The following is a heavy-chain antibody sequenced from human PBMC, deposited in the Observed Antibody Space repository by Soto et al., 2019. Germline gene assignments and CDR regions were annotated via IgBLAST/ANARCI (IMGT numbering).Heavy chain of an antibody. CDR1: GGSFSGYY. D-gene: IGHD6-13*01. CDR2: INHSGST. J-gene: IGHJ4*02. V-gene: IGHV4-34*01. Sequence: SETLSLTCAVYGGSFSGYYWSWIRQPPGKGLEWIGEINHSGSTNYNPSLKSRVTISVDTSKNQFSLKLSSVTAADTAVYYCARGSIAAAGTLYYWGQGTLVTVSS. CDR3: ARGSIAAAGTLYY.